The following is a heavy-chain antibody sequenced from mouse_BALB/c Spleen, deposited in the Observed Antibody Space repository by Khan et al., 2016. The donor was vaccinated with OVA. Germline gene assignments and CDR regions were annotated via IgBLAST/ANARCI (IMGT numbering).Heavy chain of an antibody. V-gene: IGHV1S137*01. J-gene: IGHJ3*01. Sequence: VELVESGAELVRPGVSVKISCKGSGYTFTDFTMHWVKQSHAKSLEWIGVISTYYGDASYNQNFKGKATMTVDKSSSTAYMEPARLTSEDSAIYYCARGGGGDRFAYWGQGTLVTVSA. CDR2: ISTYYGDA. CDR1: GYTFTDFT. CDR3: ARGGGGDRFAY.